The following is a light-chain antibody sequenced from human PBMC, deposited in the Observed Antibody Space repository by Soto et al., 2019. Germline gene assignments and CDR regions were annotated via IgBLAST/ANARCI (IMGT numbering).Light chain of an antibody. CDR2: DVT. Sequence: QSALTQPRSVSGSPGQSVTISCTGTSSDVGGYNFVSWYQQYPGKAPKLIVYDVTKRPSGVPDRFSASTSGTSASLAITGLQAEDEGDYYCQSYDSTLSARYVFGTGTKLTVL. CDR3: QSYDSTLSARYV. CDR1: SSDVGGYNF. J-gene: IGLJ1*01. V-gene: IGLV2-11*01.